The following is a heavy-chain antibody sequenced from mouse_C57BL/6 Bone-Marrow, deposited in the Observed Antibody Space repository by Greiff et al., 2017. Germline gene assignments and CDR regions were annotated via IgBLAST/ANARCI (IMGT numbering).Heavy chain of an antibody. CDR3: ATLRGAY. CDR1: GFTFSSYG. V-gene: IGHV5-6*01. D-gene: IGHD1-1*01. CDR2: LSSGGSYT. Sequence: EVQRVESGGDLVKPGGSLKLSCAASGFTFSSYGMSWVRQTPDKRLEWVATLSSGGSYTYYPDSVKGRFTISRDNAKNTLYLQMSSLKSEDTAMYYCATLRGAYWGQGTLVTVSA. J-gene: IGHJ3*01.